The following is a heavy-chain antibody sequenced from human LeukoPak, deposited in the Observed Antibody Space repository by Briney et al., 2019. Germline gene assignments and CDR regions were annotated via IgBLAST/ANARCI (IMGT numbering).Heavy chain of an antibody. CDR3: ARAEDYGDRMDY. D-gene: IGHD4-17*01. CDR2: IYYSGST. V-gene: IGHV4-59*01. J-gene: IGHJ4*02. Sequence: PSETLSLTCTASGGSISSYYWSWIRQPPGKGLEWIGNIYYSGSTNYNPSLKSRVTISVDTTKNNFSLKLSSVTAADAAAYYCARAEDYGDRMDYWGQGSLVT. CDR1: GGSISSYY.